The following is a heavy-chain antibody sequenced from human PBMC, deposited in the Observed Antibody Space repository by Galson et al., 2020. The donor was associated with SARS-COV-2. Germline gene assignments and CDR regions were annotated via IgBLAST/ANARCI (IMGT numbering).Heavy chain of an antibody. J-gene: IGHJ6*02. CDR1: GFTFTTSS. D-gene: IGHD6-13*01. CDR3: AKPYDSRSYRPDV. V-gene: IGHV3-23*01. Sequence: GGSLRLSCAASGFTFTTSSMTWVRQVPGKGLEWLSGISSSGDDTYYADSVKGRLTISRDNSKNTLHLQMNSLRAEDTAIYYCAKPYDSRSYRPDVWGQGTTVTVSS. CDR2: ISSSGDDT.